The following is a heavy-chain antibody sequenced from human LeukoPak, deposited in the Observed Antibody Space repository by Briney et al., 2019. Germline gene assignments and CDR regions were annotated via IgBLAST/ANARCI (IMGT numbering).Heavy chain of an antibody. V-gene: IGHV4-59*08. CDR3: ARLRGSREGWGIAARPRYFDY. CDR1: GGSISSYY. Sequence: PSETLSLTCTVSGGSISSYYWSWIRQPPGKGLEWIAYISDIGSINYNPSLKSRVTISVDTSKNQFSLKLSSVTAADTAVYYCARLRGSREGWGIAARPRYFDYWGQGTLVTVSS. J-gene: IGHJ4*02. CDR2: ISDIGSI. D-gene: IGHD6-6*01.